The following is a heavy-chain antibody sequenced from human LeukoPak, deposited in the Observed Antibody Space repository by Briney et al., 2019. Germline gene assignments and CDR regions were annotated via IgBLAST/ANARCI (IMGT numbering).Heavy chain of an antibody. CDR3: AKQLGYCSDGSCYFPY. CDR1: GFTFSSSA. J-gene: IGHJ4*02. D-gene: IGHD2-15*01. CDR2: ISNNGGYT. Sequence: GGSLRLSCAASGFTFSSSAMSWVRQAPGKGLEWVSAISNNGGYTYYADSVQGRFTISRDNSKSTLCLQMNSQRAEDTAVYYCAKQLGYCSDGSCYFPYWGQGTLVTVSS. V-gene: IGHV3-23*01.